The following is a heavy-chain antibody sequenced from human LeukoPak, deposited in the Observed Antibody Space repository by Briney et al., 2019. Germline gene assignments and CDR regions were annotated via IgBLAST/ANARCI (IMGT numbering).Heavy chain of an antibody. Sequence: GGSLRLSCAASGFTFDDYAMHWVRQAPGKGLEWVSGISWNSGSIGYAVSVKGRFTISRDNAKNSLYLQMNSLRAEDTALYYCAKDRDPGYYYGMDVWGQGTTVTVS. CDR1: GFTFDDYA. CDR3: AKDRDPGYYYGMDV. J-gene: IGHJ6*02. V-gene: IGHV3-9*01. CDR2: ISWNSGSI.